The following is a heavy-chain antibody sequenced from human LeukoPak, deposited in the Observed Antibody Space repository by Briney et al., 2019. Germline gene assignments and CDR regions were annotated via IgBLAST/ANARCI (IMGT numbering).Heavy chain of an antibody. J-gene: IGHJ4*02. V-gene: IGHV4-59*01. CDR3: ARVGYNSGLYVDY. Sequence: SETLSLTCTVAGGSISSYYWSWVRQPPGKGLEWIGYIHYSGSPNYNPSLKSRVTISLDTSKNQLSLKLSSVTAADTAVYYCARVGYNSGLYVDYWGQGTLVTVSS. CDR2: IHYSGSP. D-gene: IGHD6-19*01. CDR1: GGSISSYY.